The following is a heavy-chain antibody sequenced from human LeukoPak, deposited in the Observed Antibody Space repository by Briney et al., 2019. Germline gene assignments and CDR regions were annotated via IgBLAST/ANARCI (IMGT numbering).Heavy chain of an antibody. D-gene: IGHD1-26*01. CDR1: GGSFSGYY. CDR2: INHSGST. Sequence: SETLSLTCAVYGGSFSGYYWSWIRQPPGKGLEWIGEINHSGSTSYNPSLKSRVTISVDTSKNQFSLKLSSVTAADTAVYYCARAQSGSTHDYWGQGTLVTVSS. CDR3: ARAQSGSTHDY. V-gene: IGHV4-34*01. J-gene: IGHJ4*02.